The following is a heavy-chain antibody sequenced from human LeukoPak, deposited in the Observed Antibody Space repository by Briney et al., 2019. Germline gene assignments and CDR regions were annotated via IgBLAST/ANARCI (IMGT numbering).Heavy chain of an antibody. V-gene: IGHV6-1*01. J-gene: IGHJ4*02. Sequence: SQTLSLTCAISEDSVSSSNAAWNWIRQSPSRGLEWLGRTYYRSKWYNDYAVSVKSRITINPDTSKNQFSLQLNSVTPEDTAVYYCARGSITMVRGVITSFDYWGQGTLVTVSS. D-gene: IGHD3-10*01. CDR2: TYYRSKWYN. CDR1: EDSVSSSNAA. CDR3: ARGSITMVRGVITSFDY.